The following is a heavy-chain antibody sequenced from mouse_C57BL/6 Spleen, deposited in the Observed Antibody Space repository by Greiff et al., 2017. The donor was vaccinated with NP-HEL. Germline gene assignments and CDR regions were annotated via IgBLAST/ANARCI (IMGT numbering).Heavy chain of an antibody. D-gene: IGHD1-1*01. V-gene: IGHV14-2*01. J-gene: IGHJ1*03. Sequence: EVQLQQSGAELVKPGASVKLSCTASGFNIKDYYMHWVKQRTEQGLEWIGRIDPEDGETKYAPKFQGKATITADTSSNTAYLQLRSLTSEDTAVYYCARSFSTTVVATRGYFDVWGTGTTVTVSS. CDR2: IDPEDGET. CDR3: ARSFSTTVVATRGYFDV. CDR1: GFNIKDYY.